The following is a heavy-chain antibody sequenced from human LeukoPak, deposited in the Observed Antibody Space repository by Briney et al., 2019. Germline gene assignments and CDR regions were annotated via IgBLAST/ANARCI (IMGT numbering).Heavy chain of an antibody. CDR1: GGSISTYY. V-gene: IGHV4-59*01. D-gene: IGHD1-26*01. CDR3: AREEALGSGSFDY. J-gene: IGHJ4*02. Sequence: PSETLSLTCTVSGGSISTYYWSWIRQPPGKGLEWIGYIYYSGSTSYNPSLKSRVTISAGTSKNQFSLKLSSVTAADTAVYYCAREEALGSGSFDYWGQGTLVTVSS. CDR2: IYYSGST.